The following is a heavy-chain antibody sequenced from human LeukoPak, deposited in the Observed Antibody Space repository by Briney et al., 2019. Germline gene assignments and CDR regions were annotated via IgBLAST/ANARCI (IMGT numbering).Heavy chain of an antibody. Sequence: SETLSLTCTVSGGSVNSGSYYWSWIRQPPGKGLEWIGYIYYSGSTNYNPSLKSRVTISVDTSKNQFSLKLSSVTAADTAVYYCARDAYYDFWSGYQFDYWGQGTLVTVSS. J-gene: IGHJ4*02. CDR1: GGSVNSGSYY. D-gene: IGHD3-3*01. V-gene: IGHV4-61*01. CDR3: ARDAYYDFWSGYQFDY. CDR2: IYYSGST.